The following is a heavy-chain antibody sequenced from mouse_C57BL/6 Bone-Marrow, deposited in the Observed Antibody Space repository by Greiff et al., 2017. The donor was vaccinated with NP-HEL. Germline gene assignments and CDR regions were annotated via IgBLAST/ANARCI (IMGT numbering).Heavy chain of an antibody. CDR3: ARGITTVVATTRYFDV. Sequence: VQLQQPWAELVKPGASVKLSCKASGYTFTSYWMHWVKQRPGRGLEWIGRIDPNSGGTKYNEKFKSKATLTVDKPSSTAYMQLSSLTSEDSAVYYCARGITTVVATTRYFDVWGTGTTVTVSS. CDR1: GYTFTSYW. V-gene: IGHV1-72*01. CDR2: IDPNSGGT. J-gene: IGHJ1*03. D-gene: IGHD1-1*01.